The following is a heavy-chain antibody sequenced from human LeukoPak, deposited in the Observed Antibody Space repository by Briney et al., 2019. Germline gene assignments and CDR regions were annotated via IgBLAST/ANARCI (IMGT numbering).Heavy chain of an antibody. V-gene: IGHV3-33*01. CDR1: GFTFSSYG. CDR2: IWYDGSNK. J-gene: IGHJ4*02. CDR3: ARESYDILTGYYSPFDY. D-gene: IGHD3-9*01. Sequence: PGGSLRLSCAASGFTFSSYGMHWVRQAPGKGLEWVAVIWYDGSNKYYADSVKGRFTISRDNSKNTLYLQTNSLRAEDTAVYYCARESYDILTGYYSPFDYWGQGTLVTVPS.